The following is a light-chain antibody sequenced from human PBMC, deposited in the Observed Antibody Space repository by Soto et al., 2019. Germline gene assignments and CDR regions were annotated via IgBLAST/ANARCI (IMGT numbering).Light chain of an antibody. V-gene: IGKV3-20*01. J-gene: IGKJ1*01. CDR3: QQYGSSRKSWT. Sequence: EIVLTQSPGTLSLSPGERATLSCRASQSVSSSYLAGYQQKPGQAPRLLIYGASSRATGIPARFSGSGSGTDVTLTISRLEPEEFAVYYGQQYGSSRKSWTFGQGTKVEIK. CDR2: GAS. CDR1: QSVSSSY.